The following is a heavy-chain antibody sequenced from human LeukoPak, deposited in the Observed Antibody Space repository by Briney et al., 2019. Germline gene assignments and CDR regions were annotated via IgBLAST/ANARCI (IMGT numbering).Heavy chain of an antibody. J-gene: IGHJ6*03. Sequence: SQTLSLTCTVSGGSISSSSYYWSWIRQPAGKGLEWIGRIYTSGSTNYNPSLKSRVTISVDTSKNQFSLKLSSVTAADTAVYYCAREVSSSWYDYYYMDVWGKGTTVTVSS. CDR3: AREVSSSWYDYYYMDV. D-gene: IGHD6-13*01. CDR1: GGSISSSSYY. V-gene: IGHV4-61*02. CDR2: IYTSGST.